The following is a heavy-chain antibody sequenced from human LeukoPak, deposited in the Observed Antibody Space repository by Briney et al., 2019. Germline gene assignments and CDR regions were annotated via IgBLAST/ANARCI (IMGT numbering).Heavy chain of an antibody. D-gene: IGHD6-13*01. V-gene: IGHV3-7*01. J-gene: IGHJ5*02. CDR1: GFTFSSYG. CDR3: ARVYSSSPRNWFDP. Sequence: GGSLRLSCAASGFTFSSYGMSWVRQAPGKGLEWVANIKQDGSERDYVDSVEGRFTISRDDAKNSLYLQMNSLRAEDTAVYYCARVYSSSPRNWFDPWAREPWSPSPQ. CDR2: IKQDGSER.